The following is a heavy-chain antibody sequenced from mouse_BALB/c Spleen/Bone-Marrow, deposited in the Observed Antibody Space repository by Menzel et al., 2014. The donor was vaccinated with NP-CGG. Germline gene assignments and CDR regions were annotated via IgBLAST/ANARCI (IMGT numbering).Heavy chain of an antibody. D-gene: IGHD2-4*01. CDR3: ARDDYDDQYYFDY. J-gene: IGHJ2*01. V-gene: IGHV5-6-5*01. Sequence: EVKVVESGGGLVKPGGSLKLSCAASGFTFXSYAMSWVRQTPEKRLEWVASISSGGSTYYPDSVKGRFTISRDNARNILYLQMSSLRSEDTATYYCARDDYDDQYYFDYWGQGTTLTVSS. CDR1: GFTFXSYA. CDR2: ISSGGST.